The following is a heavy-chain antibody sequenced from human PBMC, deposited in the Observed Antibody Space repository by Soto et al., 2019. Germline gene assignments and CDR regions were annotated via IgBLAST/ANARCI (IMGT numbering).Heavy chain of an antibody. D-gene: IGHD3-10*01. CDR3: ARDRDDYGSGNYYNRIDF. CDR2: IIPIFGTP. J-gene: IGHJ4*02. CDR1: GGIFSTYA. Sequence: QVQLVQSGAEVKKPGSSVKVSCKASGGIFSTYAISWLRQAPGQGLEWMGGIIPIFGTPNYAQRFQCRVTITADESTTTSYMELSRMKSEDTDVYYCARDRDDYGSGNYYNRIDFWGQGTLVTVSS. V-gene: IGHV1-69*01.